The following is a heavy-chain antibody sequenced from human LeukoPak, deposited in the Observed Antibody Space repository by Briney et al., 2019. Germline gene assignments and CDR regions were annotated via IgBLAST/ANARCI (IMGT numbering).Heavy chain of an antibody. V-gene: IGHV4-4*07. D-gene: IGHD4-17*01. CDR2: IHASENT. CDR1: GGYIGSYY. Sequence: SETLSLTCTVSGGYIGSYYWSWIRQPAGKGLEWIGRIHASENTDYNPSLKSRVTMSVDMSTSQFSLRLTSVTAADTAVYYCAREGDYGDYSKSFYYMDVWGKGTTVTVSS. J-gene: IGHJ6*03. CDR3: AREGDYGDYSKSFYYMDV.